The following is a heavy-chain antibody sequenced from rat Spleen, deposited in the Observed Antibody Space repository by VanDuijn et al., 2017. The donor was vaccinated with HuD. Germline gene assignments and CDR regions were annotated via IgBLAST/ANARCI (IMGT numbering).Heavy chain of an antibody. J-gene: IGHJ3*01. CDR1: GHSITNGYR. CDR3: TRGSLGSGRLNWFVY. CDR2: INSAGST. Sequence: EVQLQESGPGLVKPSQSLSLTCSVTGHSITNGYRWNWIRKFPGNKLEWMGYINSAGSTLYNPSLKSRVSITRDTSKNQFFLQVNSVATEDTATYYCTRGSLGSGRLNWFVYWGQGTLVTVSS. D-gene: IGHD4-6*01. V-gene: IGHV3-3*01.